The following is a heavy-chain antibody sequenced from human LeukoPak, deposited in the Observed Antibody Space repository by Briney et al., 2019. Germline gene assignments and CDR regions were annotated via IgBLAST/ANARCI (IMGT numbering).Heavy chain of an antibody. Sequence: PGGSLRLSCAASGFTFSSYAMSWVRQAPGKGLEWVSAISGSGGSTYYADSVKGRFTISRDNSKNTLYLQMNSLRAEDTAVYYCAKEVGPYSSGWYIPGYFQHWGQGTLVTVSS. D-gene: IGHD6-19*01. CDR3: AKEVGPYSSGWYIPGYFQH. J-gene: IGHJ1*01. V-gene: IGHV3-23*01. CDR2: ISGSGGST. CDR1: GFTFSSYA.